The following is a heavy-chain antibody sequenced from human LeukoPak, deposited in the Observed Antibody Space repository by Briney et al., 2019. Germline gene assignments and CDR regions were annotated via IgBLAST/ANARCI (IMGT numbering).Heavy chain of an antibody. Sequence: SVTVSCKASGGTFSCYAISWVRQAPGQGLEWMGRIIPILGIANYAQKFQGRVTITADKSTSTAYMELSSLRSEDTAVYYCARVVDDSRSDYFDYWGQGTLVTVSS. CDR1: GGTFSCYA. CDR2: IIPILGIA. D-gene: IGHD3-22*01. CDR3: ARVVDDSRSDYFDY. J-gene: IGHJ4*02. V-gene: IGHV1-69*04.